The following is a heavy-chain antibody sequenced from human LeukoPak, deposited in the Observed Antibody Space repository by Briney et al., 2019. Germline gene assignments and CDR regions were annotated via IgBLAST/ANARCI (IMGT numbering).Heavy chain of an antibody. D-gene: IGHD1-1*01. Sequence: PSETLSLTCTVSGGSISSYYWSWIRQPPGKGLEWIGYIYYSGTTDYNPSLKSRVTISIDTSKRQFSLKLNSVTAADTAVYYCARLPLRYNYVGYWGQGTLVTVSS. CDR3: ARLPLRYNYVGY. CDR1: GGSISSYY. J-gene: IGHJ4*02. V-gene: IGHV4-59*01. CDR2: IYYSGTT.